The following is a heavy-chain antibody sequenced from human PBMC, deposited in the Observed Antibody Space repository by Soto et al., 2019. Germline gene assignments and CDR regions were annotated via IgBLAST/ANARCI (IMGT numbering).Heavy chain of an antibody. J-gene: IGHJ4*02. V-gene: IGHV3-30*18. CDR3: AKDGYRLDY. Sequence: QVQLVESGGGVVQPGRSLRLSCAASGFTFSSYGMHWVRQAPGKGLEWVAVISYDGSNKYYADSVKGRFTISRDSSKNTLYLQMNSLRAEDTAVYYCAKDGYRLDYWGQGTLVTVSS. CDR2: ISYDGSNK. CDR1: GFTFSSYG. D-gene: IGHD5-12*01.